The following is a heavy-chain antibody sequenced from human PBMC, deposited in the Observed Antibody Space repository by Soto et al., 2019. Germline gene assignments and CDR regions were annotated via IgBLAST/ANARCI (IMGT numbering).Heavy chain of an antibody. V-gene: IGHV4-31*11. D-gene: IGHD4-17*01. Sequence: SMPLSCAVSVGTGSSGGYYWSWILKHPGKGLEWIGYTFYSGATYYNPSLKSRTIISVDTSKNQFSLTLTSLTAADTAVYYCARVQPYDYGANTGWLDPWGQGALVTVS. CDR1: VGTGSSGGYY. J-gene: IGHJ5*02. CDR2: TFYSGAT. CDR3: ARVQPYDYGANTGWLDP.